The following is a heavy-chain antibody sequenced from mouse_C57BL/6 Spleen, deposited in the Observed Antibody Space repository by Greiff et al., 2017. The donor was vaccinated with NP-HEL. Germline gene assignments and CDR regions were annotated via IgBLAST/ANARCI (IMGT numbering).Heavy chain of an antibody. D-gene: IGHD2-3*01. Sequence: QVQLQQPGAELVKPGASVKLSCKASGYTFTSYWITWVKQRPGQGLEWIGDIYPGSGSTNYNEKFKSKATLTVDTSSSTAYMQLSSLTSEDSAVYYCATYDPFYAMDYWGQGTSVTVSS. J-gene: IGHJ4*01. CDR3: ATYDPFYAMDY. CDR1: GYTFTSYW. V-gene: IGHV1-55*01. CDR2: IYPGSGST.